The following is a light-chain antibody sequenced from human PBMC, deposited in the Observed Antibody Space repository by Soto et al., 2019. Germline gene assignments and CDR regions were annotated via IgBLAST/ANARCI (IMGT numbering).Light chain of an antibody. J-gene: IGLJ1*01. CDR3: AAWDDGLNGPYV. V-gene: IGLV1-44*01. Sequence: QSVLTQPPSASGTPGQRVTISCSGSSSNIGSNTVNWYQQLPGTAPKLVIYNNNQRPSGVPDRFSGSKSGTSASLAISGLQSEDEADYYCAAWDDGLNGPYVFGTGTKVTVL. CDR2: NNN. CDR1: SSNIGSNT.